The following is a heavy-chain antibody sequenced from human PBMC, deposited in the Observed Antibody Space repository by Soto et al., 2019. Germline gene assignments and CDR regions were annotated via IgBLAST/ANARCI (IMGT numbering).Heavy chain of an antibody. J-gene: IGHJ5*02. V-gene: IGHV4-30-2*01. CDR3: ARTESGTFDP. Sequence: SETLSLTCVVSGGSISSGGYSLSWIRQPPGKGLEWIGYIYHSGSTYYNPSLKSRVTISVDRSKNQFSLKLSSVTAADTAVYYCARTESGTFDPWGQGTLVTVSS. CDR2: IYHSGST. D-gene: IGHD1-7*01. CDR1: GGSISSGGYS.